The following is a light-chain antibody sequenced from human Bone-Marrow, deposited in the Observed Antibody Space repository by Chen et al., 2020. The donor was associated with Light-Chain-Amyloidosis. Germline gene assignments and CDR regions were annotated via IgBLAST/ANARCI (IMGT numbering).Light chain of an antibody. CDR1: NIGSTS. J-gene: IGLJ3*02. CDR2: DVS. CDR3: QVWDRSSDRPV. Sequence: SYVLTQPSSGSAAPGQKATTACGGNNIGSTSVHWYQQTPGQAPLLVVYDVSDRPSGIPERLSGSNSGNTATLTISRVEAGDEADYYCQVWDRSSDRPVFGGGTKLTVL. V-gene: IGLV3-21*02.